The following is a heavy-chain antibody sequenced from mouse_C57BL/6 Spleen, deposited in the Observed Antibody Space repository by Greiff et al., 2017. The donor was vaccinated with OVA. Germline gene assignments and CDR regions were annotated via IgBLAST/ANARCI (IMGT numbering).Heavy chain of an antibody. CDR1: GYTFTSYW. Sequence: VQLQQPGAELVMPGASVKLSCKASGYTFTSYWMHWVKQRPGQGLEWIGELDPSDSYTNYHQKFKGKSTLTVDKSSSTAYMQLSSLTSEDSAVYYCARGGQLRLRYYAMDYWGQGTSVTVSS. V-gene: IGHV1-69*01. CDR2: LDPSDSYT. J-gene: IGHJ4*01. D-gene: IGHD3-2*02. CDR3: ARGGQLRLRYYAMDY.